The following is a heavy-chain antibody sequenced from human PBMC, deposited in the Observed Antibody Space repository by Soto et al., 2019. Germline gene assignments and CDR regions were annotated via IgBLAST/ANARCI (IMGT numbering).Heavy chain of an antibody. CDR3: VPGSSGGVGEDC. Sequence: GGSLRLSCAASGFSFGTFVMTWFRQAPGGGLEWVASITDSGYTASYAETVEGRFTVSRDNYKNKLHLQMNDLRAEDTATYYCVPGSSGGVGEDCWGQGDLVTVS. J-gene: IGHJ4*02. D-gene: IGHD1-26*01. CDR2: ITDSGYTA. CDR1: GFSFGTFV. V-gene: IGHV3-23*01.